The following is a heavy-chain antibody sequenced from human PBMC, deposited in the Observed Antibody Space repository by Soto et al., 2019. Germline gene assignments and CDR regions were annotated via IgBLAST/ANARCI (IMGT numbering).Heavy chain of an antibody. CDR3: ERQIYDGDTGPNFQWYFEA. Sequence: GESLKISCKGSGYSFAGYWINWVRQKPGKGLEWMGRIDPSDSQTYYSPSFRGHVTISVTKSITTAFLQWSSLRASDTAMDYYERQIYDGDTGPNFQWYFEAWGQGTPVTVSS. V-gene: IGHV5-10-1*01. J-gene: IGHJ4*02. D-gene: IGHD3-9*01. CDR1: GYSFAGYW. CDR2: IDPSDSQT.